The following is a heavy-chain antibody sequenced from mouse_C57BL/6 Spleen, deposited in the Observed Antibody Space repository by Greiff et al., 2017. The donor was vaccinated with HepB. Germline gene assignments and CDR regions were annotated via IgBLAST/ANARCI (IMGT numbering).Heavy chain of an antibody. CDR2: IYPGDGDT. J-gene: IGHJ2*01. D-gene: IGHD1-1*01. CDR1: GYAFSSSW. Sequence: QVQLQQSGPELVKPGASVKISCKASGYAFSSSWMNWVKQRPGKGLEWIGRIYPGDGDTNYNGKFKGKATLTADKSSSTAYMQRSSLTSEDSAVYFCARTYITTFDYWGQGTTLTVSS. CDR3: ARTYITTFDY. V-gene: IGHV1-82*01.